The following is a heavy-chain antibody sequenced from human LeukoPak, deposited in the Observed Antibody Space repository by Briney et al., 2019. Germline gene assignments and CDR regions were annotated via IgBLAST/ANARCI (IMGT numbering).Heavy chain of an antibody. CDR2: IYTSGST. CDR3: ARPGDDLWGGPYYFDY. V-gene: IGHV4-61*02. Sequence: SETLSLTCTVSGGSISSGSYYWSWIRQPAGKGLEWIGRIYTSGSTNYNPSLKSRVTISVDTSKNQFSLKLSSVTAADTAVYYCARPGDDLWGGPYYFDYWGQGTLVTVSS. D-gene: IGHD3-16*01. CDR1: GGSISSGSYY. J-gene: IGHJ4*02.